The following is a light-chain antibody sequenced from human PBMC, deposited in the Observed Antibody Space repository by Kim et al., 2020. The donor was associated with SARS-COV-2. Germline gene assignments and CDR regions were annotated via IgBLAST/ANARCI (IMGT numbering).Light chain of an antibody. CDR1: SSNNGAGYD. CDR2: GNS. Sequence: VTISCTGSSSNNGAGYDVHWYQHLPGTAPKLLIYGNSNRPSGVPDRFSGSKSGTSAYLVITGLQAEDEADYYCQSYDSSLSGLWVFGGGTQLTVL. J-gene: IGLJ3*02. V-gene: IGLV1-40*01. CDR3: QSYDSSLSGLWV.